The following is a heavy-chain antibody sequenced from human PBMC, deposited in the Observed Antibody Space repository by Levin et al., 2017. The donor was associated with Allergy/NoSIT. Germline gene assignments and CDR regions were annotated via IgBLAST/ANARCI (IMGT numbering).Heavy chain of an antibody. D-gene: IGHD2-21*02. CDR2: IGACNGNT. CDR3: VRDPYCGGDYYSGAEYFQR. CDR1: GYTFANYG. Sequence: ASVKVSCKSSGYTFANYGMSWVRQAPGRGLEWMGWIGACNGNTNYAQKFRGRVTMTTDTSTNTAYMELRSLTSDDTAVYYCVRDPYCGGDYYSGAEYFQRWGQGTLVTVSS. V-gene: IGHV1-18*01. J-gene: IGHJ1*01.